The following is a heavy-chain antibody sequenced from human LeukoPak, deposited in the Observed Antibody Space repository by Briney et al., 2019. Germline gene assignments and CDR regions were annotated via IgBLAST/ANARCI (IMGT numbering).Heavy chain of an antibody. CDR3: ARMLNGAYDV. CDR2: INPNSGGT. Sequence: ASVKVSCKASGYTFTGPYMHWVRQAPGQGLEWMGWINPNSGGTNYAQNFQGRVTMTRDTSFSTAYMEVSRLRSDDTAVYYCARMLNGAYDVWGQGTLVTVSS. V-gene: IGHV1-2*02. J-gene: IGHJ4*02. D-gene: IGHD5-12*01. CDR1: GYTFTGPY.